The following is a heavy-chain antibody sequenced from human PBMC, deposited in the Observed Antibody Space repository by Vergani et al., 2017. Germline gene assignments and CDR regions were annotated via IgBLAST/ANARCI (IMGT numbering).Heavy chain of an antibody. CDR1: GGTFSSYA. Sequence: QVQLVQSGAEVKKPGSSVKVSCKASGGTFSSYAISWVRQAPGQGLEWMGGIIPIFGTANYAQKFQGRVTITADESTSTAYMELSSLRSEDTAVYYCARVAGYYYDSSGYSDYWAQGTLVTVSS. CDR2: IIPIFGTA. V-gene: IGHV1-69*12. CDR3: ARVAGYYYDSSGYSDY. D-gene: IGHD3-22*01. J-gene: IGHJ4*02.